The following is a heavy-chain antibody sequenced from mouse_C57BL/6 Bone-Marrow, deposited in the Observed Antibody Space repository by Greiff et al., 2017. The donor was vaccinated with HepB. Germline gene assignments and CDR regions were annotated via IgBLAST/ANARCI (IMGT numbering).Heavy chain of an antibody. Sequence: EVQRVESGGGLVQPGGSLKLSCAASGFTFSDYYMYWVRQTPEKRLEWVAYISNGGGSNYYPDTVKGRFTISRDNAKNTLYLQMSRLKSEDTAMYYCARHGLDYWGQGTTLTVSS. CDR2: ISNGGGSN. V-gene: IGHV5-12*01. J-gene: IGHJ2*01. CDR3: ARHGLDY. CDR1: GFTFSDYY.